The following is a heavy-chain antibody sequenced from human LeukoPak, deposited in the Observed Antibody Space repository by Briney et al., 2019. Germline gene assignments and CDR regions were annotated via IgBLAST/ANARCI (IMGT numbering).Heavy chain of an antibody. D-gene: IGHD3-10*01. CDR1: GFTFSNVW. Sequence: GGSLRLSCAASGFTFSNVWMSWVRQAPGKGLEWVARIKSKTDGGTTDYTAPVKGRFSISGDDSKNTAYLQMNSLKTEDTAVYYCSTWAGAVWGQGTTVTVSS. CDR3: STWAGAV. J-gene: IGHJ6*02. V-gene: IGHV3-15*01. CDR2: IKSKTDGGTT.